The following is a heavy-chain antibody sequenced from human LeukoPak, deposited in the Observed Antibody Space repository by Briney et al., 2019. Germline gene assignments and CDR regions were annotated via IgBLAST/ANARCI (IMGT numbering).Heavy chain of an antibody. J-gene: IGHJ4*02. D-gene: IGHD6-19*01. CDR1: GFSFSTYA. CDR2: ISYDGSNE. Sequence: GGSLRLSCAASGFSFSTYAMHWVRQAPGKGLEWVTIISYDGSNEDYADSVKGRFTISRDNSKNTLYLQMNSLRAEDTAVYYCARLKAVAGMNLPLDYWGQGTLVTVSS. CDR3: ARLKAVAGMNLPLDY. V-gene: IGHV3-30*04.